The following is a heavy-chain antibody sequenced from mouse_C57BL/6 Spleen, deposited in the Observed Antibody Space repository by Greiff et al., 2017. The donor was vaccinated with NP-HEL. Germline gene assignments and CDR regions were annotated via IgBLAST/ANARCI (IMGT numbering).Heavy chain of an antibody. CDR3: AINPLYGGFAY. V-gene: IGHV1-42*01. J-gene: IGHJ3*01. Sequence: EVQLQQSGPELVKPGASVKISCKASGYSFTGYYMNWVKQSPEKSLEWIGEINPSTGGTTYNQKFKAKATLTVDKSSSTAYMQLKSLTSEDSAVYYCAINPLYGGFAYWGQGTLVTVSA. D-gene: IGHD1-1*02. CDR2: INPSTGGT. CDR1: GYSFTGYY.